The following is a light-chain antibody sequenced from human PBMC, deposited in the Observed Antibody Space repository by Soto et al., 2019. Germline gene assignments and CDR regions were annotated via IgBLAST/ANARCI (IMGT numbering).Light chain of an antibody. J-gene: IGLJ1*01. CDR2: RNN. Sequence: QSVLTRPPSASGTPGQRVTISCSGSSSNIGSNYVYWYQQLPGTAPKLLIYRNNQRPSGVPDRFSGSKSGTSASLAISGLRSEDEADYYCAAWDDSLSGYVFGTGTKV. CDR3: AAWDDSLSGYV. V-gene: IGLV1-47*01. CDR1: SSNIGSNY.